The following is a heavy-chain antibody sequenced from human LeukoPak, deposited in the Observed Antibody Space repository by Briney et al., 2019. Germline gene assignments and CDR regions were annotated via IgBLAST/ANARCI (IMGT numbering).Heavy chain of an antibody. D-gene: IGHD1-1*01. Sequence: GGSLRLSCAASGFPLTNNGLAWVRQAPGKGLEWVSGINTGDSTYHVDSVRGRFTISRDISKNTVYLQMNGLRVEDTAVYYCAKTRNGEWHSDLDHWGQGTLVTVSS. J-gene: IGHJ4*02. CDR1: GFPLTNNG. CDR3: AKTRNGEWHSDLDH. V-gene: IGHV3-23*01. CDR2: INTGDST.